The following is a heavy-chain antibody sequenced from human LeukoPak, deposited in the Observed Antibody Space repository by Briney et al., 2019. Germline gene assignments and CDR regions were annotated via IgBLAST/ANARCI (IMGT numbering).Heavy chain of an antibody. J-gene: IGHJ4*02. D-gene: IGHD3-3*01. Sequence: GSLKTSCAGSGITLSRYSMSWVRQAPGKGVEWVPAIKGSGGSTYYADSVKGRFTISRDNSKNTLYLQMNSLRAEDTAVYYCAKSKPPYDFWSGYSVDYWGQGTLVTVSS. V-gene: IGHV3-23*01. CDR2: IKGSGGST. CDR3: AKSKPPYDFWSGYSVDY. CDR1: GITLSRYS.